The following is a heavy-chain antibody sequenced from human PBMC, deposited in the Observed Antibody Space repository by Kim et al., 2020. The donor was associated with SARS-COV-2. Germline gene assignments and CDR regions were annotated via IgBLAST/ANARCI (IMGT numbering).Heavy chain of an antibody. D-gene: IGHD1-1*01. Sequence: GGSLRLSCAASGFTFSTSWMHWVRQAPGKGLEWVANIKPDGSQKSYVDSVKGRFPNSRDNAENSLYLQMNNLRAEDTAVYYCARGGRSSFDLWGQGTLV. CDR1: GFTFSTSW. CDR3: ARGGRSSFDL. CDR2: IKPDGSQK. J-gene: IGHJ5*02. V-gene: IGHV3-7*01.